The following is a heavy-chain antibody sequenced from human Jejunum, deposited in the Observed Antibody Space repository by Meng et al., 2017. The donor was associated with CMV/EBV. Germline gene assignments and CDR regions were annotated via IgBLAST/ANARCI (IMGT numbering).Heavy chain of an antibody. Sequence: GFPFSAYTIHLVRQTPGKGLEWVAVVSYDGGSTYYADSVKGRFTISRDNSMNTLYVQMNSLRTEDTAVYYCARPFGVASAGAFDIWGQGTMVTVSS. J-gene: IGHJ3*02. V-gene: IGHV3-30-3*01. CDR3: ARPFGVASAGAFDI. CDR2: VSYDGGST. CDR1: GFPFSAYT. D-gene: IGHD3-3*01.